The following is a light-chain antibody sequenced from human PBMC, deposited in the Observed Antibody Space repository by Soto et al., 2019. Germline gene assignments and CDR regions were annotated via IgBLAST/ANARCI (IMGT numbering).Light chain of an antibody. CDR1: QSVSSY. J-gene: IGKJ4*01. CDR3: HQRSNWPLT. Sequence: EIVLTQSPATLSLSPGERATLSCRASQSVSSYLAWYQQKPGQAPRLLIYAASNRATGIPARFSGGGSGTDFTLTISSLEPEDVAVYYCHQRSNWPLTFGGGTKVEIK. V-gene: IGKV3-11*01. CDR2: AAS.